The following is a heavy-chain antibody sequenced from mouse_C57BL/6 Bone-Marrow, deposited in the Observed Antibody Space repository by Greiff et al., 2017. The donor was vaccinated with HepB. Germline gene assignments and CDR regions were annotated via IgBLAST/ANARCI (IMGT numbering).Heavy chain of an antibody. Sequence: VQLQQPGAELVKPGASVKMSCKASGYTFTSYWITWVKQRPGQGLEWIGDIYPGSGSTNYNEKFKSKATLTVDTSSSTAYMQLSSLTSEDSAVYYCARSPYYGNYVFAYWGQGTLVTVSA. D-gene: IGHD2-10*01. CDR3: ARSPYYGNYVFAY. CDR2: IYPGSGST. J-gene: IGHJ3*01. V-gene: IGHV1-55*01. CDR1: GYTFTSYW.